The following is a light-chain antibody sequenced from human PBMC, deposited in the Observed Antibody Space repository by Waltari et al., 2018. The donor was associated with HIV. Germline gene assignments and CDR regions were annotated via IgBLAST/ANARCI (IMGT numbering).Light chain of an antibody. CDR2: EVS. CDR3: CAYAGSTTYVI. Sequence: QSALTQPASVSGSPGQSITISCPGTSSDVGGYNLFSWYQQHPGKAPKLMIYEVSNRPSGVSNRFSGSKSGNTASLTISGLQAEDEADYYCCAYAGSTTYVIFGGGTKLTVL. J-gene: IGLJ2*01. CDR1: SSDVGGYNL. V-gene: IGLV2-23*02.